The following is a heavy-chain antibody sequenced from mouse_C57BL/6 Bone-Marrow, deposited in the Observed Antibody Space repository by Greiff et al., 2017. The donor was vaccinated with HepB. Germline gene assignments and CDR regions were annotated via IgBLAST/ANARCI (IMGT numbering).Heavy chain of an antibody. D-gene: IGHD2-4*01. V-gene: IGHV1-26*01. Sequence: EVQLQQSGPELVKPGASVKISCKASGYTFTDYYMNWVKQSHGKSLEWIGDINPNNGGTSYNQKFKGKATVTVDKSSSTAYMELRSLTSEDSAVYYCARLAIYYDYDYFDYWGQGTTLTVSS. J-gene: IGHJ2*01. CDR3: ARLAIYYDYDYFDY. CDR1: GYTFTDYY. CDR2: INPNNGGT.